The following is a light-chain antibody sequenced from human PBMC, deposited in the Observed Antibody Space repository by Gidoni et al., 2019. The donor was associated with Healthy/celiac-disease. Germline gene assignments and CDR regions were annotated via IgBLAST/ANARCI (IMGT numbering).Light chain of an antibody. Sequence: AIQMTKSPSSLSASVGDRVTITCRASQGIRNDLGWYQQKPGKAPKPLIYAASRLQNGVPSRFSGSGSGTDFTLTISSLQPEDFATYYYLQDYNYPLTFGGGTKVEIK. CDR3: LQDYNYPLT. V-gene: IGKV1-6*01. CDR2: AAS. CDR1: QGIRND. J-gene: IGKJ4*01.